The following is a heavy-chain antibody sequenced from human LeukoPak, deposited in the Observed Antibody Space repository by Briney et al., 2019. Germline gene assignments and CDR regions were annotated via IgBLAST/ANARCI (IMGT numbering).Heavy chain of an antibody. CDR3: AKSSEYYYGSGSYYAFFDS. Sequence: GGSLRLSCAASGFTFSSYAMSWVRQAPGKGLEWVSAISGSGGSTYYADSVKGRFTISRDNSKNTLYLQMNSLRAEDTAVYYCAKSSEYYYGSGSYYAFFDSWGQGTLVTVSS. V-gene: IGHV3-23*01. D-gene: IGHD3-10*01. CDR1: GFTFSSYA. CDR2: ISGSGGST. J-gene: IGHJ4*02.